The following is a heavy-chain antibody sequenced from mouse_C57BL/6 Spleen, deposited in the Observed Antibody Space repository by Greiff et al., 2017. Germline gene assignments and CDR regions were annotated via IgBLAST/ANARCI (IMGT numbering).Heavy chain of an antibody. D-gene: IGHD1-1*01. CDR2: IYPGGGDT. V-gene: IGHV1-80*01. CDR3: AREVFGITRAMDY. CDR1: GYAFSSYW. Sequence: QVQLQQSGAELVKPGASVKISCKASGYAFSSYWMNWVKQRPGKGLEWIGQIYPGGGDTNYNGKFKGKATLTADKSSSTAYMQLSSLTSEDSAVYFCAREVFGITRAMDYWGQGTSVTVSS. J-gene: IGHJ4*01.